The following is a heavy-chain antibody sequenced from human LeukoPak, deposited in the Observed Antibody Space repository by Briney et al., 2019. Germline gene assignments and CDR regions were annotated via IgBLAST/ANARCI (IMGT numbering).Heavy chain of an antibody. D-gene: IGHD1-14*01. Sequence: SGPELVNHTQTLTLTCTFSGFSLSTSGLCVSWIRQPPGKALEWLARIDWDDDKYYSTSLKTRLTISKDTSKNQVVLTMTNMDPVDTATYYCARIEPYYYYMDVWGKGTTVTVSS. V-gene: IGHV2-70*11. CDR1: GFSLSTSGLC. CDR2: IDWDDDK. CDR3: ARIEPYYYYMDV. J-gene: IGHJ6*03.